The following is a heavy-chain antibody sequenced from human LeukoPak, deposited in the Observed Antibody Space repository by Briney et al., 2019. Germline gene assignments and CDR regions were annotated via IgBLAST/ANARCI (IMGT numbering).Heavy chain of an antibody. CDR3: ARRGRDYYGSGSLNWFDP. J-gene: IGHJ5*02. CDR1: GGSISSSNW. D-gene: IGHD3-10*01. CDR2: IYHSGST. Sequence: SGTLSLTCAVSGGSISSSNWWSWVRQPPGKGLEWIGEIYHSGSTNYNPSPKSRVTISVDKSKNQFSLKLSSVTAADTAVYYCARRGRDYYGSGSLNWFDPWGQGTLVTVSS. V-gene: IGHV4-4*02.